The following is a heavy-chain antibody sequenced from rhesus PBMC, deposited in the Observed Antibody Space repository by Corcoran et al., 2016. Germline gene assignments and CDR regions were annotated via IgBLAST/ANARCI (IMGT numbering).Heavy chain of an antibody. D-gene: IGHD3-16*01. V-gene: IGHV4-76*01. CDR1: GGSISSGYD. J-gene: IGHJ3*01. CDR3: ARGHHYYSGSYSFDF. CDR2: IYGSSGST. Sequence: QVQLQESGPGVVKPSETLSLTCAVSGGSISSGYDWSWIRQPPGKGREGIGYIYGSSGSTNYNPSLKNRVTISKDASKNQFSLKLSSVTAADTAVYYCARGHHYYSGSYSFDFWGQGLRVTVSS.